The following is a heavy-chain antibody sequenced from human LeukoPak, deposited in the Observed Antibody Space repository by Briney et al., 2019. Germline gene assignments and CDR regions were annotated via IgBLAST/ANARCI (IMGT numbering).Heavy chain of an antibody. Sequence: ASVKVSCKASGGTFSSYAISWVRQAPGQGLEWMGRIIPIFGTANYVQKFQGRVTITTDESTSTAYMELSSLRSEDTAVYYCARSPITVTTRWFDPWGQGTLVTVSS. CDR2: IIPIFGTA. J-gene: IGHJ5*02. CDR1: GGTFSSYA. CDR3: ARSPITVTTRWFDP. V-gene: IGHV1-69*05. D-gene: IGHD4-11*01.